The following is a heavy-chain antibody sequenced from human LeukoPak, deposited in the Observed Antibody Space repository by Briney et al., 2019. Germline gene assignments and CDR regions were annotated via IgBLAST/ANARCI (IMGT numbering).Heavy chain of an antibody. CDR1: GDSVSSNSAA. CDR2: TYYRSKWYN. V-gene: IGHV6-1*01. CDR3: ARLVTMVRGPYVYYYYGMDV. Sequence: SQTLSLTCAISGDSVSSNSAAWNWIRQSPSGGLEWLGRTYYRSKWYNDYAVSVKSRITINPDTSKNQFSLQLNSVTPEDTAVYYCARLVTMVRGPYVYYYYGMDVWGKGTTVTVSS. D-gene: IGHD3-10*01. J-gene: IGHJ6*04.